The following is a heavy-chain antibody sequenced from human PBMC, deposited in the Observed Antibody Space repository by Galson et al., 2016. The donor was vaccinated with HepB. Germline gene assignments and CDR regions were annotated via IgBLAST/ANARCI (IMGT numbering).Heavy chain of an antibody. D-gene: IGHD3-22*01. V-gene: IGHV3-23*01. CDR2: ISDGDPST. CDR3: AKMSSSAYYSDAFDL. Sequence: SLRLSCAASGFTFTTYAMSWVRQAPGKGLEWVSGISDGDPSTYYADSVKGRFTISRDNSKSTLYLQMNSLRAEDTAVYYCAKMSSSAYYSDAFDLWGQGTMVTVSS. CDR1: GFTFTTYA. J-gene: IGHJ3*01.